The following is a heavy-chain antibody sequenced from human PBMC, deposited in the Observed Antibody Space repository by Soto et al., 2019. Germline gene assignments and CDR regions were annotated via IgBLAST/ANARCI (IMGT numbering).Heavy chain of an antibody. CDR3: ARDVVPAAIRSWFDP. CDR2: INPIGGST. J-gene: IGHJ5*02. CDR1: GYTFTSYS. V-gene: IGHV1-46*01. D-gene: IGHD2-2*01. Sequence: QVQLVQSGAEVKKPGASVKVSCKASGYTFTSYSMHWVRQAPGQGLEWMGIINPIGGSTSYAQKFQGRVTMTRDTSTSTVYMELSSLRSEDTAVYYCARDVVPAAIRSWFDPWGQGTLVTVSS.